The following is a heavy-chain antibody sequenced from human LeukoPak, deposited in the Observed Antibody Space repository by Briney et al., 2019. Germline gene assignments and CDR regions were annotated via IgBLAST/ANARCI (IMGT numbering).Heavy chain of an antibody. CDR2: INPNSGGT. Sequence: ASVKVSCKASGYTFTGYYMHWVRQAPGRGLEWMGWINPNSGGTNYAQKFQGRVTMTRDTSISTAYMELSRLRSDDTAVYYCARGPRFSYGSGSPIGYWGQGTLVTVSS. CDR3: ARGPRFSYGSGSPIGY. V-gene: IGHV1-2*02. J-gene: IGHJ4*02. D-gene: IGHD3-10*01. CDR1: GYTFTGYY.